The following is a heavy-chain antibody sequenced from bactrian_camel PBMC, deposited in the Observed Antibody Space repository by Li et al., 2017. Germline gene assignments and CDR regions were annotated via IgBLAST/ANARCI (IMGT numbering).Heavy chain of an antibody. CDR1: GHNISTFC. J-gene: IGHJ6*01. D-gene: IGHD6*01. Sequence: HVQLVESGGGSVQAGGSLRLSCVVSGHNISTFCMGWFRQAPGKEREGVAVIASSGSTTYTDSVQGRFTISQNNAKDTVYLQMESLKFEDTAVYYCALAVPCMGWSMPAPKASDFGYWGQGTQVTVS. CDR2: IASSGST. CDR3: ALAVPCMGWSMPAPKASDFGY. V-gene: IGHV3S53*01.